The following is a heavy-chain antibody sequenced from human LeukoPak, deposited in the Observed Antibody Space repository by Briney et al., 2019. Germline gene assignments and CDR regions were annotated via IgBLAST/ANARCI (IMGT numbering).Heavy chain of an antibody. CDR2: IYHSGST. Sequence: SGTLSLTCAVSGGSISSSNWWSWVRQPPGRGLEWIGEIYHSGSTNYNPSLKSRVTISVDKSKNQFSLKLSSVTAADTAVYYCARVRYDSSGYYPENAFDIWGQGTMVTVSS. CDR3: ARVRYDSSGYYPENAFDI. CDR1: GGSISSSNW. V-gene: IGHV4-4*02. J-gene: IGHJ3*02. D-gene: IGHD3-22*01.